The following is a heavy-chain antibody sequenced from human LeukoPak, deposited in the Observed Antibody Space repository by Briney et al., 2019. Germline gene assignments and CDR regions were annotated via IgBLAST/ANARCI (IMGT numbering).Heavy chain of an antibody. V-gene: IGHV4-59*12. J-gene: IGHJ4*02. CDR1: GGSISSYY. Sequence: PSETLSLTCTVSGGSISSYYWSWIRQPPGKGLEWIGYIYYSGSTNYNPSLKSRVTISVDASKNQFSLRLSSVTAADTAMYYCARVKVGVSTSLDHWGLGTLVTVSS. D-gene: IGHD1-26*01. CDR2: IYYSGST. CDR3: ARVKVGVSTSLDH.